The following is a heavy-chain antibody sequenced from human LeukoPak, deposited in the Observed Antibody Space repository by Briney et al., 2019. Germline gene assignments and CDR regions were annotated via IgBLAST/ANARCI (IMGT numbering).Heavy chain of an antibody. CDR1: GYTFTSNG. D-gene: IGHD4-17*01. Sequence: GASVKVSCKASGYTFTSNGISWVRQAPGQGLERMGWISAYNGNTNYAQKVQGRVTMTTDTSTSTGYMELRSLRSDDTAVYYCAGGGGQNNDYGDYYYYYGMGVWGQGTTVTVSS. J-gene: IGHJ6*02. CDR2: ISAYNGNT. V-gene: IGHV1-18*01. CDR3: AGGGGQNNDYGDYYYYYGMGV.